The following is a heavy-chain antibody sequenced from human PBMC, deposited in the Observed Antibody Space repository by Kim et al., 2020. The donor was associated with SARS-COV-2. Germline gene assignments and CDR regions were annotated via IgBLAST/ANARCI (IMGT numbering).Heavy chain of an antibody. J-gene: IGHJ6*02. CDR3: ARAASRLWRVRGVINYGMDV. Sequence: ASVKVSCKASGYTFTGYYMHWVRQAPGQGLEWMGRINPNSGGTNYAQKFQGRVTMTRDTSISTAYMELSRLRSDDTAVYYCARAASRLWRVRGVINYGMDVWGQGTTVTVSS. V-gene: IGHV1-2*06. CDR2: INPNSGGT. CDR1: GYTFTGYY. D-gene: IGHD3-10*01.